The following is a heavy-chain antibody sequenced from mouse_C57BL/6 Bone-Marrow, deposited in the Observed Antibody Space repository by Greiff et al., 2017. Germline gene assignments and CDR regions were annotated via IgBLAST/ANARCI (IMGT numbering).Heavy chain of an antibody. V-gene: IGHV5-4*01. J-gene: IGHJ2*01. CDR1: GFTFSSYA. CDR2: ISDGGSYT. CDR3: ARETGY. Sequence: EVKVVESGGGLVKPGGSLKLSCAASGFTFSSYAMSWVRQTPEKRLEWVATISDGGSYTYYPDNVKGRFTISRDNAKNNLYLQMSHLKSEDTAMYYCARETGYWGQGTTLTVSS.